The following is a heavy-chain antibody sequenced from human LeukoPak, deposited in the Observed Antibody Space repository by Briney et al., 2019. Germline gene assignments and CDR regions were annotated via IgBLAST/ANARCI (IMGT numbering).Heavy chain of an antibody. D-gene: IGHD6-19*01. V-gene: IGHV3-23*01. CDR2: ISGSGGST. Sequence: GGSLRLSCAASGFTFSSNAMSWVRQAPGKGLEWVSAISGSGGSTYYADSVKGRFTISRDNSKNTLSLQMNSLRAEDTALYYCAKRAVAGTGRAFDYWGQGTLVTVSS. CDR1: GFTFSSNA. CDR3: AKRAVAGTGRAFDY. J-gene: IGHJ4*02.